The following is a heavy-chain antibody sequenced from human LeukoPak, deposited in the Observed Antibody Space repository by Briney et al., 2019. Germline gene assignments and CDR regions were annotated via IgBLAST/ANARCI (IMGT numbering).Heavy chain of an antibody. V-gene: IGHV3-30*18. J-gene: IGHJ4*02. Sequence: GGSLRLSCAASGFTFSDYGMHWARQGPGKGLEWVAVIAYDGSLKFYADSVKGRFSISRDNSENTVHLQMNSLGAEDTAVYYCAKEVTPKVAPAVEYWSQGTLVTVSS. D-gene: IGHD2-21*02. CDR1: GFTFSDYG. CDR3: AKEVTPKVAPAVEY. CDR2: IAYDGSLK.